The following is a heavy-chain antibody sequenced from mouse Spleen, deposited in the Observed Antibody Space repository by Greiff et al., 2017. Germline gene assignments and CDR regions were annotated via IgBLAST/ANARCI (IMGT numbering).Heavy chain of an antibody. D-gene: IGHD2-12*01. Sequence: QVQLQQSGAELVRPGASVKLSCKASGYTFTDYYINWVKQRPGQGLEWIGYINPSSGYTKYNQKFKDKATLTADKSSSTAYMQLSSLTYEDSAVYYCARDYKGGAMDYWGQGTSVTVSS. CDR1: GYTFTDYY. CDR3: ARDYKGGAMDY. V-gene: IGHV1-7*01. J-gene: IGHJ4*01. CDR2: INPSSGYT.